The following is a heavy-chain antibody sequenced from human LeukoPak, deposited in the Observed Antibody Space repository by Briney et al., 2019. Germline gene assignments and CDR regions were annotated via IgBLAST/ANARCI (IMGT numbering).Heavy chain of an antibody. CDR3: ARDGYSSGWYYYYGMDV. D-gene: IGHD6-25*01. CDR1: GYTFTGYY. V-gene: IGHV1-2*02. CDR2: INPNSGGT. J-gene: IGHJ6*02. Sequence: GASVKVSCKASGYTFTGYYMHWVRQAPGQGLEWMGWINPNSGGTNYAQKFQGRVTMTRDTSISTAYMELSRLRSDDTAVYYCARDGYSSGWYYYYGMDVWGQGATVTVSS.